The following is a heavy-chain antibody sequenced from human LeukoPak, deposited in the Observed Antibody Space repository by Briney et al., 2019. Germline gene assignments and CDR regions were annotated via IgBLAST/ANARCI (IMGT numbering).Heavy chain of an antibody. D-gene: IGHD2-15*01. Sequence: PSEILSLTCTVSGGSISSGDYYWSWIRQPPGKGLEWIGYIYYSGSTYYNPSLKSRVTISVDTSKNQFSLKLSSVTAADTAVYYCARAVVVAATRWFDPWGQGTLVTVSS. V-gene: IGHV4-30-4*01. CDR3: ARAVVVAATRWFDP. J-gene: IGHJ5*02. CDR1: GGSISSGDYY. CDR2: IYYSGST.